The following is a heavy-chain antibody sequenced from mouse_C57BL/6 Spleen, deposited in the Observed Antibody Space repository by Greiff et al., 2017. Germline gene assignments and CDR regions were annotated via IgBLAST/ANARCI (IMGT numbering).Heavy chain of an antibody. CDR2: ISDGGSYT. J-gene: IGHJ2*01. Sequence: EVQLVESGGGLVKPGGSLKLSCAASGFTFSSYAMSWVRQTPEKRLEWVATISDGGSYTYYPDNVKGRFTISRDNAKNNLYLQMSHLKSEDTAMYYCARDKYYGSSYECDYWGQGTTLTVSS. D-gene: IGHD1-1*01. CDR1: GFTFSSYA. CDR3: ARDKYYGSSYECDY. V-gene: IGHV5-4*01.